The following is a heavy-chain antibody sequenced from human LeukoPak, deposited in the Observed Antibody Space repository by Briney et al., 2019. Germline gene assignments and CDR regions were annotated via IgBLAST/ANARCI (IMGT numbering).Heavy chain of an antibody. J-gene: IGHJ6*04. CDR1: GFTFSGYW. V-gene: IGHV3-7*01. CDR2: IKQDGGEK. D-gene: IGHD3-10*01. Sequence: GGSLTLSCAASGFTFSGYWMSWPRQAPGKGLEWVANIKQDGGEKYYVDSVKGRFTISRDNAKNSLYLQMNSLRAEDTAVYYCARDRGFGQADVWGKGTTVTVSS. CDR3: ARDRGFGQADV.